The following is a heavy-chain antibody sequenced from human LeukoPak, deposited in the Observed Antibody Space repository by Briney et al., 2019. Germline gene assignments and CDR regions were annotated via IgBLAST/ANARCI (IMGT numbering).Heavy chain of an antibody. D-gene: IGHD6-19*01. J-gene: IGHJ4*02. Sequence: GGSLRLSCAASGFAFGAYYMTWVRQAPGKGLEWVANIKQDGSEKYYVDSVKGRFTISRDNANNSLYLQMNSLRAEDTAVYYCARMSGIAVAAIWISYFDYWGQGTLVTVSS. V-gene: IGHV3-7*03. CDR3: ARMSGIAVAAIWISYFDY. CDR1: GFAFGAYY. CDR2: IKQDGSEK.